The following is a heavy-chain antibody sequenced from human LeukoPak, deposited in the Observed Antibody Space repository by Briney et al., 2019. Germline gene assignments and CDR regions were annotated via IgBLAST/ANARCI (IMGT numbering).Heavy chain of an antibody. D-gene: IGHD6-19*01. CDR2: FDPEDGET. Sequence: ASVKVSCKASGYTFTGYYMHWVRQAPGKGLEWMGGFDPEDGETIYAQRFQGRVTMTEDTSTDTAYMELSSLRSEDTAVYYCATGVSGWFSNFDYWGQGTLVTVSS. V-gene: IGHV1-24*01. J-gene: IGHJ4*02. CDR1: GYTFTGYY. CDR3: ATGVSGWFSNFDY.